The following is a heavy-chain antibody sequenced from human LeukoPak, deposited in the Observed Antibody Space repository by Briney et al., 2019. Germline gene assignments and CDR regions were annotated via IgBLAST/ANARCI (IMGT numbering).Heavy chain of an antibody. V-gene: IGHV4-61*02. J-gene: IGHJ5*02. D-gene: IGHD1-1*01. CDR3: ARDLGILWFDP. Sequence: SQTLSLTWTVSGGSINSGSYYWSWIRQPAGKGLEWIGRIYTSGSTNYNPSLKSRVTISVDTSKNQLSLKLSSVTAADTAVYYCARDLGILWFDPWGQGTLVTVSS. CDR2: IYTSGST. CDR1: GGSINSGSYY.